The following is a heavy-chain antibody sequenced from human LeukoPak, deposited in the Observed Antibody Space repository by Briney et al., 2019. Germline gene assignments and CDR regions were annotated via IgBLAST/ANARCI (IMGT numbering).Heavy chain of an antibody. V-gene: IGHV4-30-4*01. CDR1: GGSISSGDYY. CDR2: IYYSGST. D-gene: IGHD1-26*01. CDR3: ARGAAELDY. J-gene: IGHJ4*02. Sequence: SETLSLTGTVSGGSISSGDYYWGWIRQPPGKGLEWIGYIYYSGSTYYNPSLKSRVTISVDTSKNQFSLKLSSVTAADTAVYYCARGAAELDYWGQGTLVTVSS.